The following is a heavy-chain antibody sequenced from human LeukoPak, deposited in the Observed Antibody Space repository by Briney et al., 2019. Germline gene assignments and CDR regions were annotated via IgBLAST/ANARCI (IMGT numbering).Heavy chain of an antibody. CDR3: ARDQSDYYEDIVVGRFDP. V-gene: IGHV4-39*07. D-gene: IGHD2-15*01. Sequence: PSETLSLTCTVSGGSISSSSYYWGWIRQPPGKGLEWIGSIYYSGSTYYNPSLKSRVTISVDTSKNQFSLKLSSVTAADTAVYYCARDQSDYYEDIVVGRFDPWGQGTLVTVSS. CDR2: IYYSGST. J-gene: IGHJ5*02. CDR1: GGSISSSSYY.